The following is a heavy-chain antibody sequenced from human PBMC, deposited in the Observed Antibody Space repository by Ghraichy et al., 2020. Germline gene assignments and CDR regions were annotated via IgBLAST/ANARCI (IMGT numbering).Heavy chain of an antibody. CDR1: GFTFSSYA. D-gene: IGHD4-17*01. J-gene: IGHJ6*02. CDR2: ISYDGSNK. Sequence: GGSLRLSCAASGFTFSSYAMHWVRQAPGKGLEWVAVISYDGSNKYYADSVKGRFTISRDNSKNTLYLQMNSLRAEDTAVYYCARDLHQTHNYGDYVYYYYGMDVWGQGTTVTVSS. CDR3: ARDLHQTHNYGDYVYYYYGMDV. V-gene: IGHV3-30*04.